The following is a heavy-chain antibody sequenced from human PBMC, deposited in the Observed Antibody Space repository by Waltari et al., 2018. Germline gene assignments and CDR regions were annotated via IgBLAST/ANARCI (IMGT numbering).Heavy chain of an antibody. V-gene: IGHV1-69-2*01. J-gene: IGHJ5*02. Sequence: EVQLVQSGAEVKKPGATVKISCKASGYTFTDYYMHWVQQAPGKGLEWMGRVDPEDGETIYAEKFQGRVTITADTSTDTAYMELSSLRSEDTAVYYCARDHLYCSGGSCYSGWFDPWGQGTLVTVSS. CDR1: GYTFTDYY. CDR3: ARDHLYCSGGSCYSGWFDP. D-gene: IGHD2-15*01. CDR2: VDPEDGET.